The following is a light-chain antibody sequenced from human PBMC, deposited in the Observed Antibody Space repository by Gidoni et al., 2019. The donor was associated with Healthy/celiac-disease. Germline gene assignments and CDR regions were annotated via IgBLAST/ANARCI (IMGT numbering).Light chain of an antibody. CDR1: TLGNKY. J-gene: IGLJ3*02. CDR3: QAWDSSTAGV. V-gene: IGLV3-1*01. Sequence: SYEMTQQPSVSVSPGQTASITCSGDTLGNKYACWYQQKPGQSTVLVIYQDNKRPSGIPERFSGSNSGNTATLTVSGTQAMDEADYYCQAWDSSTAGVFGGGTKLTVL. CDR2: QDN.